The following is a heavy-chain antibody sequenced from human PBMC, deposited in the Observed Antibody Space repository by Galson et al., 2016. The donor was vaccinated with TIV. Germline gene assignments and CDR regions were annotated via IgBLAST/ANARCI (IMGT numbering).Heavy chain of an antibody. Sequence: PALVKPTQTLTLTCTFSGFSLSTSEMCVGWIRQPPGKALEWLARIDWDDDTFYSTSLKTRLTISKDTSKNQVVLTMTNMDPVDTATYYCARISGYYDSSGHYIPRSFDCWGQGALVTVSS. D-gene: IGHD3-22*01. CDR1: GFSLSTSEMC. CDR3: ARISGYYDSSGHYIPRSFDC. J-gene: IGHJ4*02. CDR2: IDWDDDT. V-gene: IGHV2-70*17.